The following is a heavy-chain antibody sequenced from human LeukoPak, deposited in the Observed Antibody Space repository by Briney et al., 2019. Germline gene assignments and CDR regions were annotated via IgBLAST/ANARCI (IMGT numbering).Heavy chain of an antibody. D-gene: IGHD3-10*01. J-gene: IGHJ4*02. Sequence: GASVKVSCKASGYTFTSYGISWVRQAPGQGLEWMGWISAYSLNTNYAQNFQGRVTMTTDTSTSTAYMELRSLRSDDTAVFYCARFRAGVGEPYGDYWGQGTLVTVSS. V-gene: IGHV1-18*01. CDR2: ISAYSLNT. CDR1: GYTFTSYG. CDR3: ARFRAGVGEPYGDY.